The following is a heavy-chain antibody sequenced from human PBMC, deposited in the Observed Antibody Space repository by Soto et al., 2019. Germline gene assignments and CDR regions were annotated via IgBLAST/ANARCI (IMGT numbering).Heavy chain of an antibody. V-gene: IGHV1-2*02. CDR3: ARVGDSSSWYPNYYYGMDV. J-gene: IGHJ6*02. Sequence: GASVKVSCKVSGYTFTGYYMHWVRQAPGQGLEWMGWINPNSGGTNYAQKFQGRVTMTRDTSISTAYMELSRLRSDDTAVYYCARVGDSSSWYPNYYYGMDVWGQGTTVTVSS. CDR2: INPNSGGT. CDR1: GYTFTGYY. D-gene: IGHD6-13*01.